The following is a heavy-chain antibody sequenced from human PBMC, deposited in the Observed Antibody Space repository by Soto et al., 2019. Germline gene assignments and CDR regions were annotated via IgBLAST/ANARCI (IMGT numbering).Heavy chain of an antibody. CDR2: IYYSGST. D-gene: IGHD6-13*01. CDR1: GGSVSRGSYS. CDR3: ARDRIAAADYYYYYGMDV. V-gene: IGHV4-61*01. J-gene: IGHJ6*02. Sequence: PTESLPSTSTLSGGSVSRGSYSCSWIGQPPGKGLEWIGYIYYSGSTNYNPSLKSRVTISVDTSKNQFSLKLSSVTAADTAVYYCARDRIAAADYYYYYGMDVWGQGTTVT.